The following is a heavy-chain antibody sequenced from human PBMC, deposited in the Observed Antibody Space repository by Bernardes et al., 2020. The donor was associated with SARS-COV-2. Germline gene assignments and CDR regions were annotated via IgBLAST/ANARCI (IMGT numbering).Heavy chain of an antibody. J-gene: IGHJ6*02. Sequence: ASVKVSCKASGYPFTGYYMHWVRQAPGQGLEWMGWINPNSGGTNYAQKFQGRVTMTRDTSISTAYMELSRLRSDDTAVYYCAIQPTNYDRYGMDVWGQGTTVNVS. CDR1: GYPFTGYY. CDR3: AIQPTNYDRYGMDV. CDR2: INPNSGGT. D-gene: IGHD3-22*01. V-gene: IGHV1-2*02.